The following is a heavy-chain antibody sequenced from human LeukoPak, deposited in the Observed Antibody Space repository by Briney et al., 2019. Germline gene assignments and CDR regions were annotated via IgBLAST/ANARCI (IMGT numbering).Heavy chain of an antibody. D-gene: IGHD3-22*01. CDR3: ARDRLFGSGHRYFDY. J-gene: IGHJ4*02. CDR1: GGSISSGGYY. V-gene: IGHV4-31*03. Sequence: SQTLSLTCTVSGGSISSGGYYWSWIRQHPGKGLEWIGYIYYSGSTYYNPSLKSRVTISVDTSKNQFSLKLSSVTAADTAVYYCARDRLFGSGHRYFDYWGQGTLVTVSS. CDR2: IYYSGST.